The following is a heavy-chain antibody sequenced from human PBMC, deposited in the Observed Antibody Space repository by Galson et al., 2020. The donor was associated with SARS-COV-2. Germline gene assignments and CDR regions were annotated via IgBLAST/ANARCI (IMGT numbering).Heavy chain of an antibody. J-gene: IGHJ6*02. CDR2: ISYDGSNK. CDR3: ARCGSEGTDYYYYGMGV. V-gene: IGHV3-30*04. D-gene: IGHD3-10*01. Sequence: GGSLRLSCAASGFTFSSYAMHWVRQAPGKGLEWVAVISYDGSNKYYADSVKGRFTISRDNSKNTLYLQMNSLRAEDTAVYYCARCGSEGTDYYYYGMGVWGQGTTVTVSS. CDR1: GFTFSSYA.